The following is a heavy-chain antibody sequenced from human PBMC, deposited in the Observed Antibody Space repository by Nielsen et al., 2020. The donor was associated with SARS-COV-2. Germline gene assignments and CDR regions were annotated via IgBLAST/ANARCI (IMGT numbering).Heavy chain of an antibody. Sequence: GESLKISCKGSGYSFTSYWISWVRQMPGKGLEWMGRIDPSDSYTNYSPSFQGHVTISADKSISTAYLQWSSLKASDTAMYYCARHISHYYDSSGYEYWGQGTLVTVSS. D-gene: IGHD3-22*01. V-gene: IGHV5-10-1*01. CDR2: IDPSDSYT. CDR3: ARHISHYYDSSGYEY. J-gene: IGHJ4*02. CDR1: GYSFTSYW.